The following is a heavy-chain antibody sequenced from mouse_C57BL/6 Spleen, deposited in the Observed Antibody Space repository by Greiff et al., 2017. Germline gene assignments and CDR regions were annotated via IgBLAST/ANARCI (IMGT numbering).Heavy chain of an antibody. CDR2: IWGVGST. Sequence: VKLVESGPGLVAPSQSLSITCTVSGFSLTSYGVDWVRQSPGKGLEWLGVIWGVGSTNYNSALKSRLSISKDNSKSQVFLKMNSLQTDDTAMYYCARRYGSSWDYYAMDYWGQGTSVTVSS. CDR3: ARRYGSSWDYYAMDY. J-gene: IGHJ4*01. CDR1: GFSLTSYG. D-gene: IGHD1-1*01. V-gene: IGHV2-6*01.